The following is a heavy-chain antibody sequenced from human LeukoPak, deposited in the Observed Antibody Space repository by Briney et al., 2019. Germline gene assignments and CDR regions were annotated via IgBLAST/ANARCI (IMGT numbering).Heavy chain of an antibody. CDR3: ARATPIVVVINNWFDP. CDR2: IYHSGST. V-gene: IGHV4-39*07. CDR1: GGSISSSSYY. D-gene: IGHD3-22*01. J-gene: IGHJ5*02. Sequence: SETLSLTCTVSGGSISSSSYYWGWIRQPPGKGLEWIGSIYHSGSTYYNPSLKSRVTISVDTSKNQFSLKLSSVTAADTTVYYCARATPIVVVINNWFDPWGQGTLVTVSS.